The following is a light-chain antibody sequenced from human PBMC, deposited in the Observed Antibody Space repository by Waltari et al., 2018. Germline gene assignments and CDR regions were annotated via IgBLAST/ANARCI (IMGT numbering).Light chain of an antibody. Sequence: IQMTQFPSSLSASVGDRVTITCRTSQSTSNRLNWYQQKPGKVPKFLIYAASSLQSGVPSRFSGSGSGTEFTLTISSLQPEDSATYYCQQSSSWAFGQGTKVEIK. J-gene: IGKJ1*01. CDR2: AAS. CDR1: QSTSNR. V-gene: IGKV1-39*01. CDR3: QQSSSWA.